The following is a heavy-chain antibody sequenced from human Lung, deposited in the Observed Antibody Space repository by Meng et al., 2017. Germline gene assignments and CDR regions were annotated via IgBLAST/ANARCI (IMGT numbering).Heavy chain of an antibody. Sequence: VELVESWGGIVQPGGTPRLSCAASGFTFRSYWMHWVRQVPGKGLVWVSRIRGDGGSIVYADSVKGRFTISRDNAKNTLFLQMNSLRAEDTAVYYCARESGYFEYWGQGILVTVSS. J-gene: IGHJ4*02. V-gene: IGHV3-74*03. CDR1: GFTFRSYW. CDR3: ARESGYFEY. CDR2: IRGDGGSI.